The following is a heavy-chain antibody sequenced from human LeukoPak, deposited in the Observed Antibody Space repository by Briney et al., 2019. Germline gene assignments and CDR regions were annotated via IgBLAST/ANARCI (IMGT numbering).Heavy chain of an antibody. CDR2: ISAYNGNT. CDR3: ARGPDSSGYYLPLYYFDY. CDR1: GYTFTSYG. V-gene: IGHV1-18*01. D-gene: IGHD3-22*01. J-gene: IGHJ4*02. Sequence: ASVKVSCKASGYTFTSYGISWVRQAPGQGLEWMGWISAYNGNTNYAQKLQGRVTMTTDTSTSTAYMELRNLRSDDTAVYYCARGPDSSGYYLPLYYFDYWGQGTLVTVSS.